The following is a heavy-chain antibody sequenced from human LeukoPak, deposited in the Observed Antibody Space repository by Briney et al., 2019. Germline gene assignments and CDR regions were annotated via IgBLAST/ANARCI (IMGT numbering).Heavy chain of an antibody. CDR2: ISAYNGNT. CDR3: ARDAELRYFDWPKSGNWFDP. J-gene: IGHJ5*02. Sequence: ASVKVSCKASGYTFTSYGISWVRQAPGQGLEWMGWISAYNGNTNYAQKLQGRVTMTTDTSTSTAYMELRSLRSDDTPVYYCARDAELRYFDWPKSGNWFDPWGQGTLVTVSS. V-gene: IGHV1-18*01. D-gene: IGHD3-9*01. CDR1: GYTFTSYG.